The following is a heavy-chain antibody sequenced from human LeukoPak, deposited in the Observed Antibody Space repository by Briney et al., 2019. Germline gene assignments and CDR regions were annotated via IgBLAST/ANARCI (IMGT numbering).Heavy chain of an antibody. J-gene: IGHJ4*02. D-gene: IGHD3-9*01. V-gene: IGHV4-59*01. CDR1: GGSISSYY. Sequence: SETLSFTCTVSGGSISSYYWSWIRQPPGKGPEWIGYIYYSGSTNYNPSLKSRVTISVDTSKNQFSLKLSSVTAADTAVYYCARNYDILPHFDYWGQGTLVTVSS. CDR3: ARNYDILPHFDY. CDR2: IYYSGST.